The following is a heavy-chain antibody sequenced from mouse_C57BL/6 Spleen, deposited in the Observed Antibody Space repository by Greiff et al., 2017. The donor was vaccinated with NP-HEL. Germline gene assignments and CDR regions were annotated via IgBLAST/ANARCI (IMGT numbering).Heavy chain of an antibody. J-gene: IGHJ1*03. D-gene: IGHD1-1*01. Sequence: EVMLVESGGGLVQPGGSLKLSCAASGFTFSDYYMYLVRQTPEKRLEWVAYISNGGGSTYYPDTVKGRFPISRDNAKNTLYLQMSRLKSEDTAMYYCARQGIYYYGSSYWYFDVWGTGTTVTVSS. CDR1: GFTFSDYY. V-gene: IGHV5-12*01. CDR2: ISNGGGST. CDR3: ARQGIYYYGSSYWYFDV.